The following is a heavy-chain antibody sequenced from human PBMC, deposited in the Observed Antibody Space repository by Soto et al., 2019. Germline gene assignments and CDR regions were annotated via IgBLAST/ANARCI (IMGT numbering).Heavy chain of an antibody. CDR1: GTSIRSSNYY. CDR3: ARLSGGRSVYFDP. CDR2: INYNRRT. Sequence: QLQLQESGPGLVKPSETLSLTCSVSGTSIRSSNYYWGWVRQPPGKGLEWIGSINYNRRTYQNPSLMSRATISIDTSENQFSLKLTSVTAADTAVYFCARLSGGRSVYFDPWGQGILVTVSS. D-gene: IGHD2-8*02. V-gene: IGHV4-39*01. J-gene: IGHJ5*02.